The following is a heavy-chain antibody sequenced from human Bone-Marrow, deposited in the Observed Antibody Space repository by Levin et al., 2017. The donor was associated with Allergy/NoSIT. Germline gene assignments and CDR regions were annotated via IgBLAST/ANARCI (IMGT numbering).Heavy chain of an antibody. CDR1: GFSLSNNAVG. Sequence: SGPTLVKPTQTLTLTCTFSGFSLSNNAVGVGWIRQPPGKALEWLATIYWNDDKRYCPSLRSRLSITRVTSRNQVVLTMTTMDAVDTGTYFCVHSVPKAGFEYSSNWYFDYWGQGALVTVSS. D-gene: IGHD6-13*01. J-gene: IGHJ4*02. V-gene: IGHV2-5*01. CDR3: VHSVPKAGFEYSSNWYFDY. CDR2: IYWNDDK.